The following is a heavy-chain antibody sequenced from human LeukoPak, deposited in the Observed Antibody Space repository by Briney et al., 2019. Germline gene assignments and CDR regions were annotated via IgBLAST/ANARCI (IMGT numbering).Heavy chain of an antibody. Sequence: ASVKVSCKASGYTFTSYDINWVRQATGQGLEWMGWMNPNSGNTGYAQKFQGRVTITRNTSISTAYMELSSLRSEDTAVYYCARTYYDILTGYSTYYFDYWGQGTLVTVSS. V-gene: IGHV1-8*03. D-gene: IGHD3-9*01. J-gene: IGHJ4*02. CDR2: MNPNSGNT. CDR1: GYTFTSYD. CDR3: ARTYYDILTGYSTYYFDY.